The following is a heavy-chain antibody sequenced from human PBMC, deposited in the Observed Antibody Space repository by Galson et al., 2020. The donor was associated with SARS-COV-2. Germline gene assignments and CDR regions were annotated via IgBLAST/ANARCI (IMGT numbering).Heavy chain of an antibody. D-gene: IGHD6-13*01. V-gene: IGHV3-48*02. CDR1: GFTFSSYS. CDR3: ARDIGRSSSWYNLMAFDD. Sequence: GGSLRLSCAASGFTFSSYSMNWVRQAPGKGLEWVSYISSSSSTIYYSDSVKGRFTISRDNAKNSLYLQMNSLRDEDTAVYYCARDIGRSSSWYNLMAFDDWGQGTLVTVSS. CDR2: ISSSSSTI. J-gene: IGHJ4*02.